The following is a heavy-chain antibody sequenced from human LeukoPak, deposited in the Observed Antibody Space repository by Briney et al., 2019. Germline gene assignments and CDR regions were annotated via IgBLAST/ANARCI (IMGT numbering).Heavy chain of an antibody. V-gene: IGHV1-2*02. Sequence: ASVKVSCKASGYTFTGYYMHWVRQAPGQGLEWMGWINPNSGGTNYAQKFQGRVTMTRETSISTAYMELSRLRSDDTAVYYCARAGYCSSTSCPGRFDPWGQGTLVTVSS. CDR2: INPNSGGT. CDR1: GYTFTGYY. D-gene: IGHD2-2*01. CDR3: ARAGYCSSTSCPGRFDP. J-gene: IGHJ5*02.